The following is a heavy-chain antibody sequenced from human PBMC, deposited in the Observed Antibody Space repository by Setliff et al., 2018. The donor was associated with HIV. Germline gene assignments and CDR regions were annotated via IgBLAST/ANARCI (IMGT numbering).Heavy chain of an antibody. J-gene: IGHJ5*02. CDR2: IYTSGST. CDR3: AGCITGTTHWFDP. Sequence: SETLSLTCTVSGGSISSGSYFWSWIRQPAGKGLEWIGHIYTSGSTNYNLSLKSRVTISVDTSKNQFSLKLSSVTAADTAVYYCAGCITGTTHWFDPWGQGTLVTVSS. V-gene: IGHV4-61*09. D-gene: IGHD1-20*01. CDR1: GGSISSGSYF.